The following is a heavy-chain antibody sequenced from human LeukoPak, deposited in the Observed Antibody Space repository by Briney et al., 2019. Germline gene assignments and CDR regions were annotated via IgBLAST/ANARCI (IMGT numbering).Heavy chain of an antibody. V-gene: IGHV3-23*01. CDR1: GFTFSSYA. D-gene: IGHD6-6*01. CDR2: ISGSGGST. CDR3: AKVKSRSIAARGGYFDY. J-gene: IGHJ4*02. Sequence: GGSLRLSCAASGFTFSSYAMSWVRQAPGRGLEWVSAISGSGGSTYYADSVKGRFTISRDNSKNTLYLQMNSLRAEDTAVYYCAKVKSRSIAARGGYFDYWGQGTLVTVSS.